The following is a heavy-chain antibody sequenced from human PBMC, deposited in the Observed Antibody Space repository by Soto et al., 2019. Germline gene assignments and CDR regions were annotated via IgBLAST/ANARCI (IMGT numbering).Heavy chain of an antibody. J-gene: IGHJ6*02. D-gene: IGHD1-1*01. Sequence: PSETLSLTCTVTGGSMTTGDQYWTWIRHRPGEGLEWFGCINHRGSLYYNPSLESRVSMSVDTSKNQFSLNLSSVTAADTAVYYCARELPQRQGRNMDVWGQGTTVTVSS. V-gene: IGHV4-31*03. CDR3: ARELPQRQGRNMDV. CDR1: GGSMTTGDQY. CDR2: INHRGSL.